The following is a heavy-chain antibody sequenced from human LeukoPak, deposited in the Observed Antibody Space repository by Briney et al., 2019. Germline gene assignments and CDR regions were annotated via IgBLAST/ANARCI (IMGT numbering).Heavy chain of an antibody. CDR1: GFTFSSYA. J-gene: IGHJ4*02. V-gene: IGHV3-23*01. Sequence: GGSLRLSCAASGFTFSSYAMSWVRQAPGKGLEWVSAISGSGGSTYYADSVKGRFTISRDNSKNTLYLQMNSLRAEDTAVYYCAKLEIAAAGPPTYYFDYWGQGTLVTVSS. CDR2: ISGSGGST. D-gene: IGHD6-13*01. CDR3: AKLEIAAAGPPTYYFDY.